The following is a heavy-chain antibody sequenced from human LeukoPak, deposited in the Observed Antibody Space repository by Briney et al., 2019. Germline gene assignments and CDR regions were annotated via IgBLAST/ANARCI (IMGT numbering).Heavy chain of an antibody. CDR3: ARVLFRRGSSKRNKPRYYYYYMDV. D-gene: IGHD6-13*01. J-gene: IGHJ6*03. Sequence: SVKVSCKASGYTFTGYYMHWVRQAPGQGLEWMGWINPNSGGTNYAQKFQGRVTMTRDTSISTAYMELSRLRSDDTAVYYCARVLFRRGSSKRNKPRYYYYYMDVWGKGTTVTISS. V-gene: IGHV1-2*02. CDR1: GYTFTGYY. CDR2: INPNSGGT.